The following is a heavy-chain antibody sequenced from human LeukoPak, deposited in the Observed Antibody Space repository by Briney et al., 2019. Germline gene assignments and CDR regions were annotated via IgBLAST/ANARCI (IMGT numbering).Heavy chain of an antibody. V-gene: IGHV3-7*01. CDR2: IRKDGGDI. CDR3: ARDAVGDFSY. CDR1: GLSLGNYW. Sequence: PGGSLRLSCVGSGLSLGNYWMDWARQAPGKGLEWVANIRKDGGDIHYVDSVKGRFTISRDNAKNSVYLQMHRLRAEDTAVYYCARDAVGDFSYWGQGILVTVSS. D-gene: IGHD3-10*01. J-gene: IGHJ4*02.